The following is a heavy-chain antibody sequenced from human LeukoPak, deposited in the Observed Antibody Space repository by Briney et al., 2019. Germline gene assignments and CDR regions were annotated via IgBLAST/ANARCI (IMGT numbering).Heavy chain of an antibody. CDR2: INPNSGGT. V-gene: IGHV1-2*06. D-gene: IGHD5-18*01. Sequence: ASVKVSCKASGGTFSSYAISWVRQAPGQGLEWMGRINPNSGGTNYAQKFQGRVTMTRDTSISTAYMELSRLRSDDTAVYYCARGAYSYGYYYYYGMDVWGQGTTVTVSS. CDR3: ARGAYSYGYYYYYGMDV. CDR1: GGTFSSYA. J-gene: IGHJ6*02.